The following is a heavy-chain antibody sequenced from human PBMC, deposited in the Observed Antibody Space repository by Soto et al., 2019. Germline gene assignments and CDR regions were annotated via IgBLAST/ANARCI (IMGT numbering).Heavy chain of an antibody. CDR1: GGTFSSYA. D-gene: IGHD3-9*01. Sequence: QVQLVQSGAEVKKPGSSVKVSCKASGGTFSSYAISWVRQAPGQGLEWMGGIIPIFGTANYAQKFQGRVTITADESTSTAYMELSSLRSEDTAVYYCALYDILTGYYPDYYYYSMDVWGQGTTVTVSS. CDR2: IIPIFGTA. J-gene: IGHJ6*02. CDR3: ALYDILTGYYPDYYYYSMDV. V-gene: IGHV1-69*01.